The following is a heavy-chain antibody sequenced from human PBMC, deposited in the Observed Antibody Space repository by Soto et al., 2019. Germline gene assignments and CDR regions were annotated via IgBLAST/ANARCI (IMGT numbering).Heavy chain of an antibody. CDR1: GFIFHTHA. CDR2: ITGSGGDT. V-gene: IGHV3-23*01. Sequence: PXGSLRLSCAASGFIFHTHAMSWVRPAPGKGLEWVSAITGSGGDTFYASSVKGRFTVSRDNSKNTLYLHMTSLRADDTGVYFCEKGRAYTQTFFDFWGQGTLVTVSS. CDR3: EKGRAYTQTFFDF. J-gene: IGHJ4*02. D-gene: IGHD3-16*01.